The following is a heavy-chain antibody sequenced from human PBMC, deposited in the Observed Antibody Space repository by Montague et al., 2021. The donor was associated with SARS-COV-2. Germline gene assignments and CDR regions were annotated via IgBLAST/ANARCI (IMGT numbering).Heavy chain of an antibody. V-gene: IGHV4-59*08. D-gene: IGHD6-19*01. J-gene: IGHJ4*02. CDR2: VYFSGTA. CDR3: ARRPSSGWSFDY. Sequence: SETLSLTCTVSAGSINNHYWSWIHKTQRQEQERIAYVYFSGTASYNYTPKSRVTISVDTSRYQFSLPLNPMAAADTAVYYCARRPSSGWSFDYWGQGTQVTVSS. CDR1: AGSINNHY.